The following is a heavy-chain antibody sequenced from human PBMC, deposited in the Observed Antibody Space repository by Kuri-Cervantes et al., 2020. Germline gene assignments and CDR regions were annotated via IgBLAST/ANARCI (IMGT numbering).Heavy chain of an antibody. D-gene: IGHD1-14*01. CDR2: INPNSGGT. V-gene: IGHV1-2*02. CDR1: GYTFTGYY. Sequence: ASVKVSCKASGYTFTGYYMHWVRQDPGQGLEWMGWINPNSGGTNYAQEFQGRVTMTRDTSISTAYMELRSLRSDDTAVYYCARRRRVTGNFDYWGQGTLVTVSS. J-gene: IGHJ4*02. CDR3: ARRRRVTGNFDY.